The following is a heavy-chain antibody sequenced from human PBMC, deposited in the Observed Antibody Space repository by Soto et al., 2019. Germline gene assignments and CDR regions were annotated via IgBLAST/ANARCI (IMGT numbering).Heavy chain of an antibody. V-gene: IGHV3-23*01. CDR1: GFRFSRSG. Sequence: GSLRLSCAASGFRFSRSGMTWVRQAPGMRLESVAGIGGSGRNTYYADSVKGRFTISRDNSKNTLFLQMNSLRDEDTAIYYCAKDGLSDSQSAIDSWGQGTRVTVSS. J-gene: IGHJ5*01. CDR3: AKDGLSDSQSAIDS. CDR2: IGGSGRNT. D-gene: IGHD6-13*01.